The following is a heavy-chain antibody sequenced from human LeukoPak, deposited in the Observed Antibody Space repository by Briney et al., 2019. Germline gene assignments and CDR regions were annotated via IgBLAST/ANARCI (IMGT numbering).Heavy chain of an antibody. V-gene: IGHV3-23*01. CDR1: GFTFSNYG. CDR2: TSGSGENS. J-gene: IGHJ4*02. D-gene: IGHD6-13*01. CDR3: ANGAAAGTPTIGDY. Sequence: PGETLRLSCAASGFTFSNYGMSWVRQAPGKGLEWVSVTSGSGENSYYADSVKGRFTISRDNFKNTLYLQMNSLRAEDTAVYYCANGAAAGTPTIGDYWGQGTLVTVSS.